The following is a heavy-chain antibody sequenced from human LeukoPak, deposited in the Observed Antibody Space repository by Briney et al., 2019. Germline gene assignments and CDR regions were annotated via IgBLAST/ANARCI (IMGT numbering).Heavy chain of an antibody. J-gene: IGHJ4*02. CDR1: GGSFSGYY. V-gene: IGHV4-34*01. Sequence: SETLSLTCAVYGGSFSGYYWSWIRQPPGKGLEWIGEINHSGSTNYNPSLKSRVTISVDTSKNQFSLKLSSVTAADTAVYYCARRPLRLGFDYWGQGTLATVSS. CDR2: INHSGST. CDR3: ARRPLRLGFDY. D-gene: IGHD5-18*01.